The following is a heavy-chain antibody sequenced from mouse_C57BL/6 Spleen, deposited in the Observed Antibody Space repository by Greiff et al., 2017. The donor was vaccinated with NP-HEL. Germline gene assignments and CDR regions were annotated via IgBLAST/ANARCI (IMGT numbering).Heavy chain of an antibody. CDR3: ARNYYGSSFCAY. D-gene: IGHD1-1*01. Sequence: VQLKQSGPELVKPGASVKISCKASGYSFTGYYMNWVKQSPEKSLEWIGEINPSTGGTTYNQKFKAKATLTVDKSSSTAYMQLKSLTSEDSAVYYCARNYYGSSFCAYWGQGTLVTVSA. CDR2: INPSTGGT. J-gene: IGHJ3*01. V-gene: IGHV1-42*01. CDR1: GYSFTGYY.